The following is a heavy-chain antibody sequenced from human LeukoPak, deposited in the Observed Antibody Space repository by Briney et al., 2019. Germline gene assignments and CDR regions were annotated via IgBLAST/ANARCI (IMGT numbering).Heavy chain of an antibody. CDR1: GFTFSSYG. CDR2: TWYDGSNK. J-gene: IGHJ6*03. CDR3: AKGGYCSSTSCYGYYYYYYMDV. D-gene: IGHD2-2*01. Sequence: GGSLRLSCAASGFTFSSYGMHWVRQAPGKGLEWVAVTWYDGSNKYYADSVKGRFTISRDNSKNTLYLQMNSLRAEDTAVYYCAKGGYCSSTSCYGYYYYYYMDVWGKGTTVTVSS. V-gene: IGHV3-33*06.